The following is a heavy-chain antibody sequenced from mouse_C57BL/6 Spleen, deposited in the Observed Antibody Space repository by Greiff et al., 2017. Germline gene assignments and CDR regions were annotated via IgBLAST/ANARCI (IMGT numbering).Heavy chain of an antibody. V-gene: IGHV1-72*01. CDR1: GYTFTSYW. J-gene: IGHJ4*01. D-gene: IGHD1-1*01. CDR3: ARGYYGSSPYAMDY. CDR2: IDPNSGGT. Sequence: QIQLQQHGAELVKPGASVKLSCKASGYTFTSYWMHWVKQRPGRGLEWIGRIDPNSGGTKYNEKFKSKATLTVDKPSSTAYMQLSSLTSEDSAVYYCARGYYGSSPYAMDYWGQGTSVTVSS.